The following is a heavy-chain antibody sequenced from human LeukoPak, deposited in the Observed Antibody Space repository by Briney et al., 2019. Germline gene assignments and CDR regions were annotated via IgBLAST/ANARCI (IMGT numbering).Heavy chain of an antibody. CDR1: GGSFSGYY. CDR2: INHSGVI. V-gene: IGHV4-34*01. Sequence: PSETLSLACAVYGGSFSGYYRSWIRQPPGKGLEWIGEINHSGVINDNPSLKSRVTLSVDTSKNQFSLKLTSVTDADTAVYYCARRAGLHSLDNWGQGTLVTVSS. J-gene: IGHJ4*02. D-gene: IGHD6-13*01. CDR3: ARRAGLHSLDN.